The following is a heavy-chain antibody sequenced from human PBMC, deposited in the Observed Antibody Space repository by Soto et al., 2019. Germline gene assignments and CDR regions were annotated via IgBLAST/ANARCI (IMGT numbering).Heavy chain of an antibody. CDR1: GFSLSTSGVG. CDR3: AHKGGGDRILDY. J-gene: IGHJ4*02. CDR2: IYWDDAK. Sequence: QITLKESGPTLVKPTQTLTLTCTFSGFSLSTSGVGVGWIRQPPGKALEWLALIYWDDAKHYSPSLKSRLTITKDPPKNPVVLTMTNMDPVDTATYYCAHKGGGDRILDYWGQGTLVTVSS. V-gene: IGHV2-5*02. D-gene: IGHD3-16*01.